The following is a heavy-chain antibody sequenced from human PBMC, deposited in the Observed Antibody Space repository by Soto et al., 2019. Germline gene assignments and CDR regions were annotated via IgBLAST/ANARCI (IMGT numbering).Heavy chain of an antibody. CDR3: AKDGYCSSTNCYWSY. CDR2: ISGSGDRT. CDR1: GYPFTNYA. J-gene: IGHJ4*02. V-gene: IGHV3-23*01. D-gene: IGHD2-2*03. Sequence: EVRLLDSGGGLVQPGGSLRLSCVASGYPFTNYAMSWVRQAPGKGLEWVSGISGSGDRTDYTDSVKGRFTISRDNSKSTLYLQMNGLKAEDTATYYCAKDGYCSSTNCYWSYWGQGTLLIVAS.